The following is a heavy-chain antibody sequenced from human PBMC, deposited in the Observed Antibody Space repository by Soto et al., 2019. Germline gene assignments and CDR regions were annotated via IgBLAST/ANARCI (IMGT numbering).Heavy chain of an antibody. CDR2: ISGSGVGT. J-gene: IGHJ6*02. V-gene: IGHV3-23*01. Sequence: GGSLRLSCTASGFTFSTSAMSWVRQAPGRGLEWVSGISGSGVGTYYADSVKGRFTISRDNSKNTLYLQLSGLRAEDAAVYYCAKGPTVSGAVNSFDYYYGMYVWGQGTPVTVSS. D-gene: IGHD3-3*01. CDR1: GFTFSTSA. CDR3: AKGPTVSGAVNSFDYYYGMYV.